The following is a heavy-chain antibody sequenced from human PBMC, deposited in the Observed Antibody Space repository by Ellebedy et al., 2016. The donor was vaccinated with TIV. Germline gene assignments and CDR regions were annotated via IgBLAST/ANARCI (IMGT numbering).Heavy chain of an antibody. J-gene: IGHJ5*02. D-gene: IGHD3-3*01. Sequence: PGGSLRLSCAAPGFTFSRDGLHWGRQAPGKGLERVAFIWNDGSKKYYADSVKGRLTISRDNSKNTLYLQMNSLRAEDTAVYYCARDWSGYFVPWGQGTLVTVSS. CDR3: ARDWSGYFVP. CDR2: IWNDGSKK. CDR1: GFTFSRDG. V-gene: IGHV3-33*01.